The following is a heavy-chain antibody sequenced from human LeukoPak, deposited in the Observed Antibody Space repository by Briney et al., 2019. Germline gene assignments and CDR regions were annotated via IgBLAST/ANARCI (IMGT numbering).Heavy chain of an antibody. V-gene: IGHV3-48*03. D-gene: IGHD5-12*01. CDR1: GFTFSSYE. CDR3: ANFQWLRYFAF. CDR2: ISSSGSTI. J-gene: IGHJ4*02. Sequence: PGGSLRLSCAASGFTFSSYEVNWVRQAPGKGLEWVSYISSSGSTIYYADSVKGRFTISRDNAKDSLYLQMNSLRAEDTAVYYCANFQWLRYFAFWGQGTLVTVSS.